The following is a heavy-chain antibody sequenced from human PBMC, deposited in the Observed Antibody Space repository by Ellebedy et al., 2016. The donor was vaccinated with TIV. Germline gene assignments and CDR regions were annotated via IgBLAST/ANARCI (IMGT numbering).Heavy chain of an antibody. V-gene: IGHV3-48*02. J-gene: IGHJ4*02. CDR1: GFTFSSYA. CDR3: GRDTGERAGY. D-gene: IGHD1-1*01. Sequence: PGGSLRLSCAASGFTFSSYAMSWARQAPGRGLEWISYISSSTGTTYYADSVKGRFTISRDNAKNSLYLQMNSLRDEDTAMYYCGRDTGERAGYWGQGTLVTVSS. CDR2: ISSSTGTT.